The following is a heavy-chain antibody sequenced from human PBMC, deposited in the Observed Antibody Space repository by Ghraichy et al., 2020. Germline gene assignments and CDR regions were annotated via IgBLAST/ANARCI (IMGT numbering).Heavy chain of an antibody. Sequence: SETLSLTCTVSGGSISSSSYYWGWIRQPPGKGLEWIGSIYYSGRNYYNPSLKSRVTISVDTSKNQFFLKLSSMTAADKAVYYCARCRLYVDRHSHYYYYYGMDVWGQGTTVTVSS. V-gene: IGHV4-39*01. J-gene: IGHJ6*02. CDR3: ARCRLYVDRHSHYYYYYGMDV. CDR2: IYYSGRN. D-gene: IGHD3-16*01. CDR1: GGSISSSSYY.